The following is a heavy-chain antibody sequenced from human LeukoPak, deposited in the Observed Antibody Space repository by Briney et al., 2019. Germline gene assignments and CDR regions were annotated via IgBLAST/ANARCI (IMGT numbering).Heavy chain of an antibody. V-gene: IGHV3-33*01. J-gene: IGHJ4*02. CDR1: WFNFRSYG. CDR3: AAGNEYYFDH. D-gene: IGHD1-14*01. Sequence: GGALRLFCAASWFNFRSYGMHWVRQAPGKGPGWVSIIWYDGSNKYYADSVRGRFTISRDNSKNTLYLQMNSLRAEDTAVYYCAAGNEYYFDHWGQGTLVTASS. CDR2: IWYDGSNK.